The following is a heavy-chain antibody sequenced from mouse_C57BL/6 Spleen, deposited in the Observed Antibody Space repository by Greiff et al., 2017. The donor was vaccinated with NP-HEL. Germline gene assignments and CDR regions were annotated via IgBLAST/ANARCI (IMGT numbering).Heavy chain of an antibody. Sequence: QVQLKESGPELVKPGASVKISCKASGYAFSSSWMNWVKQRPGKGLEWIGRIYPGDGDTNYNVKFKGKATLTADQSSSTAYMHLSSLTSEDSAVYFCAREGNWVDYWGQGTTLTVAS. D-gene: IGHD4-1*01. CDR3: AREGNWVDY. J-gene: IGHJ2*01. CDR2: IYPGDGDT. V-gene: IGHV1-82*01. CDR1: GYAFSSSW.